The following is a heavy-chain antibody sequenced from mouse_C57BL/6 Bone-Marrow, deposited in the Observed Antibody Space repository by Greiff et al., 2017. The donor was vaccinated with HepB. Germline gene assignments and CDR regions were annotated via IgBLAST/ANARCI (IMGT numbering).Heavy chain of an antibody. V-gene: IGHV1-19*01. J-gene: IGHJ2*01. D-gene: IGHD1-1*01. Sequence: EVQLQQSGPVLVKPGASVKMSCKASGYTFTDYYMNWVKQSHGKSLEWIGVINPYNGGTSYNQKFKGKATLTVDKSPSTAYMELNSLTSEDSAVYYCASPYGSSEDYFDYWGQGTTLTVSS. CDR1: GYTFTDYY. CDR2: INPYNGGT. CDR3: ASPYGSSEDYFDY.